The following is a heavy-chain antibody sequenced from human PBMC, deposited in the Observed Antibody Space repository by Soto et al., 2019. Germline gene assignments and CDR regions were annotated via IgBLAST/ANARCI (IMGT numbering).Heavy chain of an antibody. D-gene: IGHD6-19*01. V-gene: IGHV3-23*01. Sequence: PGGSLRLSCAASGFTFSSYAMSWVRKAQGKGLEWVSAISGSGGSTYYADSVKGRFTISRDNSKNTLYLQMNSLRAEDTAVYYCAKDQARIAVAGTLSGYWGQGTLVTVSS. J-gene: IGHJ4*02. CDR1: GFTFSSYA. CDR3: AKDQARIAVAGTLSGY. CDR2: ISGSGGST.